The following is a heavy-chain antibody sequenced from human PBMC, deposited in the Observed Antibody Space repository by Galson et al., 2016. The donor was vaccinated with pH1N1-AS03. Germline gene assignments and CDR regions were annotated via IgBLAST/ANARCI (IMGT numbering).Heavy chain of an antibody. V-gene: IGHV3-11*01. Sequence: SLRLSCAVSGFTFSDYYMGWFRQAPGEGLEWISYISSSGKTIHYADSVKGRFIISRENVKNSLLLQMNRLRAEDTAVSYWARGEEKSGWYSGFVYWGQGTLAIVSS. CDR3: ARGEEKSGWYSGFVY. D-gene: IGHD6-19*01. CDR2: ISSSGKTI. CDR1: GFTFSDYY. J-gene: IGHJ4*02.